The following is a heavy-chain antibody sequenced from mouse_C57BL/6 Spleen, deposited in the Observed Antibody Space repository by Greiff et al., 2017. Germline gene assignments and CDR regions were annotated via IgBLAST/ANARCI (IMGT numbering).Heavy chain of an antibody. Sequence: QVQLQQSGAELVKPGASVKLSCTASGYTFTSYWMQWVQQRPGQGLEWIGEIDPSVSYTNYNQKFKGSATLTVDTSSSTADMQLSILTSEDSAVYYCARDYYGSRGAMDYWGQGTSVTVSS. J-gene: IGHJ4*01. CDR1: GYTFTSYW. CDR3: ARDYYGSRGAMDY. D-gene: IGHD1-1*01. CDR2: IDPSVSYT. V-gene: IGHV1-50*01.